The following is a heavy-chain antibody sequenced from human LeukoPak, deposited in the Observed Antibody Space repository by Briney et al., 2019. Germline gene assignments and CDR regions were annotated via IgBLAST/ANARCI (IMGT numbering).Heavy chain of an antibody. Sequence: GGSLRLSCAASGFTFSSYAMSWVRQAPGKGLEWVSAISGSGGSTYYADSVKGRFTISRDNSKNTLYLQMNSLRAEDTAVYYCATRSSGLYYFDYWGQGTLVTVSS. CDR3: ATRSSGLYYFDY. CDR2: ISGSGGST. V-gene: IGHV3-23*01. J-gene: IGHJ4*02. D-gene: IGHD6-19*01. CDR1: GFTFSSYA.